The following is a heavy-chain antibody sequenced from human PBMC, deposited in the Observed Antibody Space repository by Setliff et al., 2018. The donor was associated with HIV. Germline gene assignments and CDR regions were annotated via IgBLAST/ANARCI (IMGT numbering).Heavy chain of an antibody. CDR2: INHSGST. V-gene: IGHV4-34*01. J-gene: IGHJ4*02. D-gene: IGHD5-18*01. Sequence: SETLSLTCAVYGGSFSGYYWSWIRQPPGKGLEWIGEINHSGSTNYNPSLKSRVTISVDTSKNQFSLKLSSVTAADTAVYYCARVPRQLLKGAAAYFDYWGQGILVTVSS. CDR1: GGSFSGYY. CDR3: ARVPRQLLKGAAAYFDY.